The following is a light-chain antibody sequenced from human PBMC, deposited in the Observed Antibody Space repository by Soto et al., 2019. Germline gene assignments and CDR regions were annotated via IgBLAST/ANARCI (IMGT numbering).Light chain of an antibody. Sequence: QSVVTQPASVSGSPGQSVTISCSGSDIGTYNLVSWYQHLPGRAPKLLIFEVTMRPSGISDRFSGSKSASTASLTISGLQAEDEGDYCCASYAGSRTYVFGSGTKLTVL. V-gene: IGLV2-23*02. CDR2: EVT. CDR1: SDIGTYNL. J-gene: IGLJ6*01. CDR3: ASYAGSRTYV.